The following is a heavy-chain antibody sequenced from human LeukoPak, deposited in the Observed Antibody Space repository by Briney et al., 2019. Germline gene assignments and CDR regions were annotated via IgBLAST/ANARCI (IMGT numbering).Heavy chain of an antibody. CDR2: IYYSGST. D-gene: IGHD3-3*01. V-gene: IGHV4-61*01. CDR3: ASFIRGVDY. J-gene: IGHJ4*02. Sequence: ETLSLTCTVSGGSISSSSYYWSWIRQPPGKGLEWMGYIYYSGSTNYNPSLKSRVTISVDTSKNQFSLKLSSVTAADTAVYYCASFIRGVDYWGQGTLVTVSS. CDR1: GGSISSSSYY.